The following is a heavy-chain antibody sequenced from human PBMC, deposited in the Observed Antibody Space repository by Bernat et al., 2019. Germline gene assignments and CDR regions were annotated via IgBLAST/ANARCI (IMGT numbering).Heavy chain of an antibody. D-gene: IGHD3-10*01. J-gene: IGHJ4*02. V-gene: IGHV3-30*18. CDR3: AKDAGERNYFDY. CDR1: GFIFSKYA. Sequence: QVQLVETGGGVVQPGSSLRLSCVASGFIFSKYAMHWVRQAPGKGLEWVAYISNDGSNKYYGDSVKGRFTISRDNSKNTLYLQMNSLRAEDTAVYYCAKDAGERNYFDYWGQGTLVTVSS. CDR2: ISNDGSNK.